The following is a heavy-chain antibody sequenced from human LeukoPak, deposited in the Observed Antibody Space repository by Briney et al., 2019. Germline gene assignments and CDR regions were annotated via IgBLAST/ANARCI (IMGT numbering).Heavy chain of an antibody. V-gene: IGHV3-23*01. CDR3: AKDLDVGSSSGYPDRDY. Sequence: GGSLRLSCAASGFTFSSYAMSWVRQAPGKGLEWVSAISGSGGSTYYADSVKGRFTISRDNSKNTLYLQMDSLRAEDTAVYYCAKDLDVGSSSGYPDRDYWGQGTLVTVSS. D-gene: IGHD3-22*01. CDR1: GFTFSSYA. CDR2: ISGSGGST. J-gene: IGHJ4*02.